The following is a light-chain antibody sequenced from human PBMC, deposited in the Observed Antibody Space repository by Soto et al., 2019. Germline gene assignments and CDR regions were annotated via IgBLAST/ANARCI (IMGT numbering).Light chain of an antibody. J-gene: IGLJ1*01. CDR2: RNS. Sequence: QAVVTQPPSASGTPGQRVTISCSGSSSNIGDNFVCWYQHLPGSAPKLLILRNSLRPSGVPDRFSGSKSGTSASLAITGLRSEDEAEYYCATWDDSLIRYIFGTGTKVTVL. CDR1: SSNIGDNF. V-gene: IGLV1-47*01. CDR3: ATWDDSLIRYI.